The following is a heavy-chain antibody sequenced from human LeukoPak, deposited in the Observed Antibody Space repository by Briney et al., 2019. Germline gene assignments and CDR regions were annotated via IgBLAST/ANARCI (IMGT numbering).Heavy chain of an antibody. CDR2: IYPNSGGI. CDR3: AREVWGTNWFDP. CDR1: GYTFNGYY. D-gene: IGHD3-16*01. V-gene: IGHV1-2*02. Sequence: ASVKVSCKASGYTFNGYYMHWVRQAPGQGLEWMGWIYPNSGGIYYAQKFRGRVTMTSDTSISTAYMELSRLRSDDTAVYYCAREVWGTNWFDPWGQGTLVTVSS. J-gene: IGHJ5*02.